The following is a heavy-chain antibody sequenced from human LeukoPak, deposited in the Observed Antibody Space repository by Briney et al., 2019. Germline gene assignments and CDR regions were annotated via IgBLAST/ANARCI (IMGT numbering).Heavy chain of an antibody. CDR3: AKEGLLRYFDGLFLCYFDY. V-gene: IGHV3-23*01. J-gene: IGHJ4*02. D-gene: IGHD3-9*01. CDR1: GFTFSSDA. CDR2: ISGSGGST. Sequence: GGSLRLSCAASGFTFSSDAMSWVRQAPGKGLEWVSAISGSGGSTYYADSVKGRFTISRDNSKNTLYLQMDSLRAEDTAVYYCAKEGLLRYFDGLFLCYFDYWGQGTLVTVTS.